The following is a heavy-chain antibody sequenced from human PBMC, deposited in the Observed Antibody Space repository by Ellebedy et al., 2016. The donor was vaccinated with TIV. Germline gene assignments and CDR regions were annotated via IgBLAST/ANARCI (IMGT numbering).Heavy chain of an antibody. Sequence: GGSLRLXXAASGFTFSSYSMNWVRQAPGKGLEWVSSISSSRSYIYYADSVKGRFTISRDNAKNSLYLQMNSLRAEDTAVYYCARDPSSLGYYYYMDVWGKGTTVTVSS. D-gene: IGHD6-13*01. CDR3: ARDPSSLGYYYYMDV. J-gene: IGHJ6*03. V-gene: IGHV3-21*01. CDR1: GFTFSSYS. CDR2: ISSSRSYI.